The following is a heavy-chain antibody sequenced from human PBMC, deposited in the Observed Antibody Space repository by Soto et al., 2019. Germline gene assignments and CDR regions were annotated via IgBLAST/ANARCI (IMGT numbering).Heavy chain of an antibody. CDR1: SGSISNYY. Sequence: SETLSLTCSVSSGSISNYYWSWIRQPPGKGLEWIGYIYHSGSTNYNPSLKCRVTISVDTSKNQFSLKLSSVTAADTAAYYCARASYSSERKWPQYYYYYYMDVWGKGTTVTVSS. V-gene: IGHV4-59*01. CDR3: ARASYSSERKWPQYYYYYYMDV. J-gene: IGHJ6*03. CDR2: IYHSGST. D-gene: IGHD3-10*01.